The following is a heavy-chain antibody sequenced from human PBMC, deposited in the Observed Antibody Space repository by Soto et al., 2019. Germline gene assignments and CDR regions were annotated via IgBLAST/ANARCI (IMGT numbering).Heavy chain of an antibody. J-gene: IGHJ4*02. V-gene: IGHV3-23*01. Sequence: EVQLLESGGGLVQPGGSLRLSCAASGFSFSSYAMSWVRQAPGKGLEWVSGLSGSGDTTHYADSVEGRFTISRDNSKNTLYMQMDSLRADDTAVYFCAKSTLVVLVIHEFDEWGQGTVVTVSS. CDR1: GFSFSSYA. CDR2: LSGSGDTT. D-gene: IGHD3-22*01. CDR3: AKSTLVVLVIHEFDE.